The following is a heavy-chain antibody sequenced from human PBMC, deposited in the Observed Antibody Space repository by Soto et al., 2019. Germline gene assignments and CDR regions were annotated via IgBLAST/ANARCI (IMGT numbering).Heavy chain of an antibody. CDR1: GFTFSSYA. J-gene: IGHJ5*02. CDR3: AKGQYYYGSGSLARSNWFDP. D-gene: IGHD3-10*01. Sequence: RRLSCAASGFTFSSYAMSWVRQAPGKGLEWVSAISGSGGSTYYADSVKGRFTISRDNSKNTLYLQMNSLRAEDTAVYYCAKGQYYYGSGSLARSNWFDPWGQGTLVTVSS. CDR2: ISGSGGST. V-gene: IGHV3-23*01.